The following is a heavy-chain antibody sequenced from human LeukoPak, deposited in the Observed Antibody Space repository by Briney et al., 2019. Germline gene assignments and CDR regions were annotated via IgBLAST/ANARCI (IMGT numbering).Heavy chain of an antibody. D-gene: IGHD3-16*02. V-gene: IGHV4-59*01. J-gene: IGHJ4*02. CDR3: ARTSYSYPLDY. CDR1: GGSISSYY. Sequence: SETLSLTCTVSGGSISSYYWSWIRQPPGKGLEWIAYIYYSGSTNYNPSLKSRFTISVDTSKNQFSLKLSSVTAAHTAVYYCARTSYSYPLDYWGQGTLVTVSS. CDR2: IYYSGST.